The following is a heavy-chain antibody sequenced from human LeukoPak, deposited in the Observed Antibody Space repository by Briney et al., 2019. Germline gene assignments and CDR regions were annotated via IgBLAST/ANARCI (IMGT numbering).Heavy chain of an antibody. CDR2: IYSGGST. J-gene: IGHJ4*02. V-gene: IGHV3-53*01. D-gene: IGHD6-19*01. CDR1: GFTVSSNC. Sequence: PGGSLRLSCAASGFTVSSNCMSWVRQAPGKGLEWVSVIYSGGSTYYADSVKGRFTISRDNSKNTLYLQMNSLRAEDTAVYYCARESSGWYLDYWGQGTLVTVSS. CDR3: ARESSGWYLDY.